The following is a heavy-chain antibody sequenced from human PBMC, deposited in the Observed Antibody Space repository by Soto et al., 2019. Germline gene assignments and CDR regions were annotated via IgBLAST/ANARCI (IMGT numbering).Heavy chain of an antibody. CDR2: ISSGSSYI. J-gene: IGHJ4*02. CDR3: VRDTTFAPY. V-gene: IGHV3-21*01. Sequence: PGGSLRLSCAASGFTFSNYAMNWVRQAPGKGLEWVSSISSGSSYIYYADSMKGRLTISRDNAKNSLYLQMDSLRAEDTAVYYCVRDTTFAPYWGQGTLVTVSS. D-gene: IGHD3-16*01. CDR1: GFTFSNYA.